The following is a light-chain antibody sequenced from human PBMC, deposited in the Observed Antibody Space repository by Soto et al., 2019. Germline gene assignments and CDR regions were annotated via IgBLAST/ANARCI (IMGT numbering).Light chain of an antibody. CDR2: GAS. V-gene: IGKV1-12*01. CDR3: QQATRFPVS. Sequence: DIQMTQSPSSVSASVGDRVTITCRASQDISRWLAWYQQKPGKAPKLLIYGASNLQSGVPSRFSGSESGTDFTLTISSRQPEDFATYYCQQATRFPVSFGGGTKVEIK. J-gene: IGKJ4*01. CDR1: QDISRW.